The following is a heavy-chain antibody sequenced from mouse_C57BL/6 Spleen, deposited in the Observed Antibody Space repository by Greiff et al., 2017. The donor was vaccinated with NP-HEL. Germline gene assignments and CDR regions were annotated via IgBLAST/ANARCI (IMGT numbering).Heavy chain of an antibody. CDR3: AGIEEYRSDYFFYYAVDY. D-gene: IGHD2-13*01. V-gene: IGHV1-62-2*01. Sequence: QVQLQQSGAELVKPGASVKLSCKASGYTFTEYTIHWVKQRSGQGLEWIGWFYPGSGSIKYNEKFKDKATLTADKSSSTGYMELSRLTSEDSAVYFCAGIEEYRSDYFFYYAVDYWGQGTSVTVSS. CDR1: GYTFTEYT. CDR2: FYPGSGSI. J-gene: IGHJ4*01.